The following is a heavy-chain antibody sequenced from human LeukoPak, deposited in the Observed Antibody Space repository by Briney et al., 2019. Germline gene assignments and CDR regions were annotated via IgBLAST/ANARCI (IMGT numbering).Heavy chain of an antibody. Sequence: GGSLRLSCAASGFTFSSYGMHWVRQAPGKGLEWVAFIRYDGSNKYYAESVKGRFTISRDNSKNTLYLQMNSLRAEDTAVYYCAKGSKGVVFTRDHYMDVWGKGTRVTISS. D-gene: IGHD3-3*01. V-gene: IGHV3-30*02. CDR3: AKGSKGVVFTRDHYMDV. CDR1: GFTFSSYG. J-gene: IGHJ6*03. CDR2: IRYDGSNK.